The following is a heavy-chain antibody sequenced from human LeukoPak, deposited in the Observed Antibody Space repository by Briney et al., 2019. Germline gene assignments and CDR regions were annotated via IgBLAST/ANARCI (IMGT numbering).Heavy chain of an antibody. CDR1: VYPFIDNN. CDR2: INPHTGDT. CDR3: ASKGAGHCYDGSCMGSFDL. V-gene: IGHV1-2*02. Sequence: ASVKVSPKASVYPFIDNNLHWVRQAPGQGVAWMECINPHTGDTNSAQNFQGRVIMTRETSITTAYMELSRLISVDTALYYCASKGAGHCYDGSCMGSFDLWGQGTTVAVSS. D-gene: IGHD2-15*01. J-gene: IGHJ3*01.